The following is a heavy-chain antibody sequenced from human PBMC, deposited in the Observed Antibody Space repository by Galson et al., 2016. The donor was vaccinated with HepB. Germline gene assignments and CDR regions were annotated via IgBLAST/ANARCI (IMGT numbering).Heavy chain of an antibody. CDR1: GFSLNSYV. D-gene: IGHD5-18*01. J-gene: IGHJ4*02. V-gene: IGHV3-33*01. CDR2: VWYDGSKK. CDR3: ARDEGEYSLFYS. Sequence: SLRLSCPASGFSLNSYVMHWVRQAPGKGLEWAAVVWYDGSKKYDADSVKGRFTISRDISKNTLYLQMNNLRVEDTAVYYRARDEGEYSLFYSWGQGTQVIVSS.